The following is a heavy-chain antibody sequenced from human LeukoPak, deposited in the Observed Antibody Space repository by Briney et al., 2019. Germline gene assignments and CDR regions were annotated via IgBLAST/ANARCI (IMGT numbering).Heavy chain of an antibody. CDR2: ISAYNGNT. CDR1: GYTFTSYG. V-gene: IGHV1-18*01. J-gene: IGHJ4*02. CDR3: ARDRIPTVTTSWGYGY. Sequence: ASVKVSCKASGYTFTSYGISWVRQAPGQGLEWMGWISAYNGNTNYAQKLQGRDTMTTDTSTSTAYMELRSLRSDDTAVYYCARDRIPTVTTSWGYGYWGQGTLVTVSS. D-gene: IGHD4-11*01.